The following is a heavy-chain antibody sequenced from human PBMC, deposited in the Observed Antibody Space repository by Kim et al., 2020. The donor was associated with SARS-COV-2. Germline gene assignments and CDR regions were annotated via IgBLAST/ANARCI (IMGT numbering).Heavy chain of an antibody. D-gene: IGHD3-3*01. Sequence: AGAMKSRLSISRDKSKNTLYLQMTSLRAEDTAAYYWAKTLGCGYYSALDYWGQGTLVTVSS. J-gene: IGHJ4*02. V-gene: IGHV3-30*02. CDR3: AKTLGCGYYSALDY.